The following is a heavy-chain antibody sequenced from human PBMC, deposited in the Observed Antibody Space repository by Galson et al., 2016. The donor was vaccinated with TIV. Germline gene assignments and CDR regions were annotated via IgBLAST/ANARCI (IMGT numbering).Heavy chain of an antibody. CDR3: ARNDFPDCGGDCYSEYYFDF. D-gene: IGHD2-21*01. CDR1: GYTFTCYG. Sequence: QSGADGKKPGESLKISCKTSGYTFTCYGIGWLRQLPGKGLDSMGLVYPHHSDPRYSPSFQRPVTIPADKPISTAYLHWGSLKTSDTDIYHCARNDFPDCGGDCYSEYYFDFWGQGTLVTVSS. J-gene: IGHJ4*02. V-gene: IGHV5-51*04. CDR2: VYPHHSDP.